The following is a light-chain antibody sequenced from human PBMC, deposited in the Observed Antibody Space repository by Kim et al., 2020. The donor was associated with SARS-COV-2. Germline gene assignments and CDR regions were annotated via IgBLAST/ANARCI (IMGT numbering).Light chain of an antibody. Sequence: EIVLTQSPVTLSLSPGERATLSCSASQSVSSSQLAWYQHKPGQAPKLLMYGASSRATVSPDRFSGSGAGTDFILTISRLEPEDFAVYYCQQYGSSPLTFGQGTKVDIK. CDR3: QQYGSSPLT. CDR2: GAS. J-gene: IGKJ1*01. V-gene: IGKV3-20*01. CDR1: QSVSSSQ.